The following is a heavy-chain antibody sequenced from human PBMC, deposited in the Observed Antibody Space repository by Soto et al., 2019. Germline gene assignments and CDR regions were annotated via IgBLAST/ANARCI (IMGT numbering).Heavy chain of an antibody. Sequence: QVQLQESGPGLVKPSQTLSLTCTVSGCSISSGGYYWSWIRQHPGTGLEWIGYIYHSGTTYYNPSLKRRVTISVDTSKNQFSLKLTSVTAADTAVYYCARLRGNQLLGWFDPWGQGTLVTVSS. V-gene: IGHV4-31*03. CDR1: GCSISSGGYY. J-gene: IGHJ5*02. CDR2: IYHSGTT. CDR3: ARLRGNQLLGWFDP. D-gene: IGHD2-2*01.